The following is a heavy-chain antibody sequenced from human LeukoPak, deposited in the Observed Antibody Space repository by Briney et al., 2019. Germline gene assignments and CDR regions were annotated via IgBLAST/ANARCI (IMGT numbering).Heavy chain of an antibody. D-gene: IGHD5-12*01. CDR1: GYTFTSYG. V-gene: IGHV1-18*01. CDR3: ARGRGSTSRY. Sequence: VASVKVSCKASGYTFTSYGITWVRQAPRQGLEWMGWISTYNGNTNYAQNLQGRVTMTADTSTSTAYMELRSLISDDTAVYYCARGRGSTSRYWGQGTLVTVSS. J-gene: IGHJ4*02. CDR2: ISTYNGNT.